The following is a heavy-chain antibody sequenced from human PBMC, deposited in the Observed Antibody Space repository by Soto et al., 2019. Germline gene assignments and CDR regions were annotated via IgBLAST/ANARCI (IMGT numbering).Heavy chain of an antibody. Sequence: SETLSLTCTVSGGSISSYYWSWIRQPPGKGLEWIGYIYYSGSTNYNPSLKSRVTISVDTSKNQFSLKLSSVTAADTAVYYCARDKTVAGTSYDYYYYGMDVWGQGTTVT. CDR1: GGSISSYY. V-gene: IGHV4-59*01. D-gene: IGHD6-19*01. CDR2: IYYSGST. CDR3: ARDKTVAGTSYDYYYYGMDV. J-gene: IGHJ6*02.